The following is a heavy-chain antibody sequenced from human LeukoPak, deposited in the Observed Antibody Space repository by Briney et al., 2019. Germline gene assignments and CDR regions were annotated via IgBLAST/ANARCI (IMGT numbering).Heavy chain of an antibody. CDR1: GYTFTSYG. D-gene: IGHD3-10*01. V-gene: IGHV1-69*04. CDR3: ARGSSSMGSGNIH. CDR2: IIPVLGIA. Sequence: GASVKVSCKASGYTFTSYGISWVRQAPGQGLEWMGRIIPVLGIANYAQKFQDRVTITADKSTSTAYMELSSLRSEDTAVYYCARGSSSMGSGNIHWGQGTLVTVSS. J-gene: IGHJ4*02.